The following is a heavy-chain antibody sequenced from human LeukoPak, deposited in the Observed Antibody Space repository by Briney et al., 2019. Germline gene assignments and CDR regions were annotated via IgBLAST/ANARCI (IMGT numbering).Heavy chain of an antibody. CDR3: ARAPGYSYGYYYYYMDV. Sequence: SETLSLTCAVSGGSISSSNWWSWVRQPPGKGLEWIGEIYHSGSTNYNPSLKSRVTISVDKSKNRFSLKLSSVTAADTAVYYCARAPGYSYGYYYYYMDVWGKGTTVTVSS. CDR1: GGSISSSNW. V-gene: IGHV4-4*02. J-gene: IGHJ6*03. D-gene: IGHD5-18*01. CDR2: IYHSGST.